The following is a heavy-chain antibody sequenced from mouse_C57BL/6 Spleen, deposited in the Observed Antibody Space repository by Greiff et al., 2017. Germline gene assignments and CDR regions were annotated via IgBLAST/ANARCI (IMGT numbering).Heavy chain of an antibody. D-gene: IGHD2-4*01. V-gene: IGHV1-74*01. CDR2: IHPSDSDT. Sequence: QVHVKQPGAELVKPGASVKVSCKASGYTFTSYWMHWVKQRPGQGLEWIGRIHPSDSDTNYNQKFKGKATLTVDKSSSTAYMQLSSLTSEDSAVYYCAIWGYDYARFAYWGQGTLVTVSA. CDR1: GYTFTSYW. J-gene: IGHJ3*01. CDR3: AIWGYDYARFAY.